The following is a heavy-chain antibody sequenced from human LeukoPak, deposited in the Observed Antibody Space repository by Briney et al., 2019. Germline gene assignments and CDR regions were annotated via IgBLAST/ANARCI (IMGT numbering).Heavy chain of an antibody. D-gene: IGHD1-26*01. V-gene: IGHV3-21*01. CDR3: ARGLGWGQPLLPDFDY. Sequence: GGSLRLSCAASGFTFSSYSMNWVRQAPGKGLEWVSSISSTSSYIYYADSVKGRFTISRDNAKNSLYLQMNSLRAEDTAVYYCARGLGWGQPLLPDFDYWGQGTLVTVSS. J-gene: IGHJ4*02. CDR2: ISSTSSYI. CDR1: GFTFSSYS.